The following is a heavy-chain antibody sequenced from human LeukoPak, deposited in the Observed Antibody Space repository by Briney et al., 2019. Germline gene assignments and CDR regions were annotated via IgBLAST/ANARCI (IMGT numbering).Heavy chain of an antibody. CDR2: INHNGNT. V-gene: IGHV4-34*01. Sequence: PSETLSLTCAVYGGSFSGYYWSWIRQPPGKGLEWIGEINHNGNTNYNPSLESRVTISVDTSKNQFSLNLSSVTAADTAVYYCARGQNDYWGQGTLVTVSS. CDR3: ARGQNDY. CDR1: GGSFSGYY. J-gene: IGHJ4*02.